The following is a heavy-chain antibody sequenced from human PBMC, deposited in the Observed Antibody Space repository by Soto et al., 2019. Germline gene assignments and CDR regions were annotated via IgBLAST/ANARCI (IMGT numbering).Heavy chain of an antibody. Sequence: EVQLVESGGGLVQPGGSLRLSCAASGFTFSSYSMNWVRQAPGKGLEWVSYISSSSSTIYYADSVKGRFTISRDNAKNSLYLQMNSLRDENTAVYYCARDYGDYNGDAFDIWGQGTMVTVSS. J-gene: IGHJ3*02. D-gene: IGHD4-17*01. CDR3: ARDYGDYNGDAFDI. CDR2: ISSSSSTI. V-gene: IGHV3-48*02. CDR1: GFTFSSYS.